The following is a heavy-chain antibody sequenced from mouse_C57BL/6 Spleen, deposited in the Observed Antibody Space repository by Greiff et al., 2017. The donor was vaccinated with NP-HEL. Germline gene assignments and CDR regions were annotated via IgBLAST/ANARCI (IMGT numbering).Heavy chain of an antibody. CDR3: ARFDDGYLFDY. V-gene: IGHV1-80*01. CDR1: GYAFSSYW. D-gene: IGHD2-3*01. CDR2: IYPGDGDT. Sequence: QVQLQQSGAELVKPGASVKISCKASGYAFSSYWMNWVKQRPGKGLEWIGQIYPGDGDTNYNGKFKGKATLTADKSSSTAYMQLSSLTSEDSAVYFCARFDDGYLFDYWGQGTTLTVSS. J-gene: IGHJ2*01.